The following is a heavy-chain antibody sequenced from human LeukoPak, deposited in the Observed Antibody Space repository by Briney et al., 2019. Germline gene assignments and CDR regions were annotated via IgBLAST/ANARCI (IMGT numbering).Heavy chain of an antibody. Sequence: PGGSLRLSCAASGFTFSSYGMHWVRPAPGKGLEGVAFIRYDGSNKYYADSVKGRFTISRDNSKNTLYLQMNSLRAEDTAVYYCAETNYYDSSGYAVWGKGTTVTVSS. CDR1: GFTFSSYG. D-gene: IGHD3-22*01. V-gene: IGHV3-30*02. CDR2: IRYDGSNK. J-gene: IGHJ6*04. CDR3: AETNYYDSSGYAV.